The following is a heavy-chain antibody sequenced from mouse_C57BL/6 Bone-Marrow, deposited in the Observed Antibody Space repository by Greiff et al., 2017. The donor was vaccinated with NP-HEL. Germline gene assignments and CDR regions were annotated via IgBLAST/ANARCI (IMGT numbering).Heavy chain of an antibody. J-gene: IGHJ3*01. CDR1: GFTFSSYA. Sequence: EVKVEESGGGLVKPGGSLKLSCAASGFTFSSYAMSWVRQTPEKRLEWVATISDGGSYTYYPDNVKGRFTISRDNAKNNLYLQMSHLKSEDTAMYYCARYVRFAYRGQGTLVTVSA. V-gene: IGHV5-4*03. CDR2: ISDGGSYT. CDR3: ARYVRFAY.